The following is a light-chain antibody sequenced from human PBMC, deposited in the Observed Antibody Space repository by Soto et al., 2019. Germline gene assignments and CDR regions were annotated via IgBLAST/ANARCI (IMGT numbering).Light chain of an antibody. J-gene: IGKJ5*01. CDR2: AAS. V-gene: IGKV1-39*01. CDR3: QQSYRNPIT. CDR1: QSISSY. Sequence: DIPMTQSKSSLSGSLLDRVNITCRASQSISSYLNWYQQKPGKAPKLLIYAASSLQSGVPSRFSGSGSGTDFTLTISSLQPEDFATYFCQQSYRNPITFGQGTRLEIK.